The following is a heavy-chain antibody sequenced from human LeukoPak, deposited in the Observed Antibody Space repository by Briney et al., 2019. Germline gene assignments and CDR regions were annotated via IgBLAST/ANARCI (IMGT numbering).Heavy chain of an antibody. CDR1: GFTFSSYA. Sequence: GGSLRLSCVASGFTFSSYAMSWVRQAPGKGLEWVSAISGSGGSTYYADSVKGRFTISRDNSKNTLYLQMNSLRAEDTAVYYCAKVPAQERYYDFWSGSLHFDYWGQGTLVTVSS. CDR2: ISGSGGST. D-gene: IGHD3-3*01. CDR3: AKVPAQERYYDFWSGSLHFDY. J-gene: IGHJ4*02. V-gene: IGHV3-23*01.